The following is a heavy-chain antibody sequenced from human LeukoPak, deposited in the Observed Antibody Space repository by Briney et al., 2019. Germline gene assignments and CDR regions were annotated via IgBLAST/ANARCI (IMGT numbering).Heavy chain of an antibody. V-gene: IGHV1-69*06. J-gene: IGHJ4*02. Sequence: GASVKVSCKASGGTFSSYAISWVRQAPGQGLEWMGRIIPIFGTANYAQKFQGRVTITVDKSTSTAYMELSSLRSEDTAVYYCARGYSSSPVDYWGQGTLVTVSS. CDR2: IIPIFGTA. CDR1: GGTFSSYA. CDR3: ARGYSSSPVDY. D-gene: IGHD6-6*01.